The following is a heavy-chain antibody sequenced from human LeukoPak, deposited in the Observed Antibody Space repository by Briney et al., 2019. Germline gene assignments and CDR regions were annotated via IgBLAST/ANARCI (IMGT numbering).Heavy chain of an antibody. V-gene: IGHV3-30*18. CDR3: AKDPIRAIVGATHFDY. J-gene: IGHJ4*02. CDR1: GFTFSSYG. CDR2: ISYDGSNK. D-gene: IGHD1-26*01. Sequence: GGSLRLSCAASGFTFSSYGMHWARQAPGKGLEWVAVISYDGSNKYYADSVKGRFTISRDNSKNTLYLQMNSLRAEDTAVYYCAKDPIRAIVGATHFDYWGQGTLVTVSS.